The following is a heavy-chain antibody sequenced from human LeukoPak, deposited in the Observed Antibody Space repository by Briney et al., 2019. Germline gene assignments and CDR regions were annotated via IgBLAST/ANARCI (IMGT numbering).Heavy chain of an antibody. CDR1: GGSISNYY. Sequence: SETLSLTCTVSGGSISNYYWSWIRQPPGKGLEWIGYIYRSGSTNYNPSLKSRVTISVDTSKNLFSLKLSSVTAADTAVYYCARPSGMGPAFDIWGQGTMVTVSS. D-gene: IGHD1-1*01. V-gene: IGHV4-59*08. CDR2: IYRSGST. J-gene: IGHJ3*02. CDR3: ARPSGMGPAFDI.